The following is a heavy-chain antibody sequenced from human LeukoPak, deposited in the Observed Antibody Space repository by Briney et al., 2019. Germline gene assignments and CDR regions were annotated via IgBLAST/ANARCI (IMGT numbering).Heavy chain of an antibody. J-gene: IGHJ5*02. V-gene: IGHV1-2*06. CDR1: GYTFTGYY. CDR2: INPNSGGT. D-gene: IGHD3-22*01. Sequence: PWASVKVSCKASGYTFTGYYMHWVRQAPGQGLEWMGRINPNSGGTNYAQKFQGRVTMTRDTSISTAYMELSRLRSDDTAVYYCAREHSSGYYKETDWFDPWGQGTLVTVSS. CDR3: AREHSSGYYKETDWFDP.